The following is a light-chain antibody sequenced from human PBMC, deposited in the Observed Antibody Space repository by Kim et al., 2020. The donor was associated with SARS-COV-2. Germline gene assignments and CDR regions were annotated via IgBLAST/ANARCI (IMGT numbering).Light chain of an antibody. CDR1: SSNIGSNT. CDR3: AAWDDSLNDYV. Sequence: QSVLTQPPSASGTPGQRVTISCSGNSSNIGSNTVNWYQQLPGTAPKLLIYSNNQWPSGVPDRFSGSKSGTSASLAISGLQSEDEADYYCAAWDDSLNDYVFGSGTKVTVL. J-gene: IGLJ1*01. V-gene: IGLV1-44*01. CDR2: SNN.